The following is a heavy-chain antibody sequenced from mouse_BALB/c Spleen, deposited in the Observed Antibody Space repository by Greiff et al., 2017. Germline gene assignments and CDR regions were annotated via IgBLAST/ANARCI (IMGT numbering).Heavy chain of an antibody. V-gene: IGHV1-54*01. D-gene: IGHD3-3*01. CDR3: ARGGRDWYFDV. CDR2: INPGSGGT. Sequence: VQLQQSGAELVRPGTSVKVSCKASGYAFTNYLIEWVKQRPGQGLEWIGVINPGSGGTNYNEKFKGKATLTADKSSSTAYMQLSSLTSDDSAVYFCARGGRDWYFDVWGAGTTVTVSS. CDR1: GYAFTNYL. J-gene: IGHJ1*01.